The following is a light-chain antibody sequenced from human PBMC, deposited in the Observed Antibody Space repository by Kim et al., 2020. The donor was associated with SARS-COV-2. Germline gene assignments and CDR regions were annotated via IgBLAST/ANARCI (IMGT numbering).Light chain of an antibody. CDR3: QVWDSSSDHVV. Sequence: PGRTARITCGGNNIGSKSVHWYQQKPGQAPVLVIYYDSDRPSGIPERFSGSNSGNTATLTISRVEAGDEADYYCQVWDSSSDHVVFGGGTQLTVL. V-gene: IGLV3-21*04. CDR1: NIGSKS. CDR2: YDS. J-gene: IGLJ2*01.